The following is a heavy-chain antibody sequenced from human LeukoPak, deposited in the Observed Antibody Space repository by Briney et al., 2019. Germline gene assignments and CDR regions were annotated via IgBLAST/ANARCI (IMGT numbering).Heavy chain of an antibody. CDR1: GGSISGSSYY. J-gene: IGHJ4*02. CDR3: ARAVWLAEFDY. CDR2: IYYSGST. Sequence: SETLSLTCTVSGGSISGSSYYWGWIRQPPGKGLEWIGSIYYSGSTYYSPSLKSRVTISVDTSKNQFSLKLSSVTAADTAVFYCARAVWLAEFDYWGQGTLVTVSS. D-gene: IGHD6-19*01. V-gene: IGHV4-39*01.